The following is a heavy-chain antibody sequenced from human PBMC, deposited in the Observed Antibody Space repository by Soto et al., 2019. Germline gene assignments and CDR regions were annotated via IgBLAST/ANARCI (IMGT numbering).Heavy chain of an antibody. CDR1: GFSLSTNGVG. CDR2: IYWDDDK. CDR3: AHKPYSFRWAVDY. V-gene: IGHV2-5*02. J-gene: IGHJ4*02. D-gene: IGHD5-18*01. Sequence: QITLKESGPTLVKPTQTLTLTCSFSGFSLSTNGVGVGWIRQPPGKALEWLALIYWDDDKRYSPSLKTRLTIPQDTSKSRVALTMTNLDPVDTATYYCAHKPYSFRWAVDYWGQGALVTVSS.